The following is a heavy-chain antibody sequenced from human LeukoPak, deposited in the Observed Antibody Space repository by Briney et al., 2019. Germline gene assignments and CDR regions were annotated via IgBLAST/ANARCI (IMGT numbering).Heavy chain of an antibody. CDR1: GVTFSNYA. Sequence: WGSLRLSCAASGVTFSNYARNWVRQAPGKGLEWVSTITGSGDTTYYTDSVKGRFTISRDNSKNTLYLQMGVLRAEDTAVYYCAKAKTQAMVLPGNYWGQGTLVTVSS. J-gene: IGHJ4*02. CDR3: AKAKTQAMVLPGNY. CDR2: ITGSGDTT. D-gene: IGHD5-18*01. V-gene: IGHV3-23*01.